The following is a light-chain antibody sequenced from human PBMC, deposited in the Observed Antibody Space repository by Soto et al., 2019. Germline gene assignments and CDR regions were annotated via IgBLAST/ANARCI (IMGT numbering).Light chain of an antibody. CDR1: SGHSSYI. J-gene: IGLJ2*01. V-gene: IGLV4-60*02. CDR2: LEGSGSY. Sequence: QLVLTQSSSASASLGSSVKLTCTLSSGHSSYIIAWHQQQPGKAPRYLMKLEGSGSYNKGSGVPDRFSGSSSGADRYLTISNLPFEDEADYYCETWDSNTRVFGGGTKLTVL. CDR3: ETWDSNTRV.